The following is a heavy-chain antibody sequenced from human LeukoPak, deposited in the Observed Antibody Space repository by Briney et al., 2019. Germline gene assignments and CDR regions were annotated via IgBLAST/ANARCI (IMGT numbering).Heavy chain of an antibody. CDR2: IYYSGST. J-gene: IGHJ4*02. D-gene: IGHD2-2*01. V-gene: IGHV4-59*05. CDR1: GGSISSYY. CDR3: ARGGYCSSTSCYWVGAFDY. Sequence: SETLSLTCTVSGGSISSYYWSWIRQPPGKGLEWIGSIYYSGSTYYNPSLKSRVTISVDTSKNQFSLKLSSVTAADTAVYYCARGGYCSSTSCYWVGAFDYWGQGTLVTVSS.